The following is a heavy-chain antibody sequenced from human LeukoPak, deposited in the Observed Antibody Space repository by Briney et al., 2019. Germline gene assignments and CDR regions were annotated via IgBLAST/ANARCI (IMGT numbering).Heavy chain of an antibody. CDR1: GFTFSIYG. CDR3: AKHIAGYYDGGS. D-gene: IGHD3-22*01. Sequence: GGSLRLSCVVSGFTFSIYGMSWVRQAPGKGLEWVSLISGGGENTYYADSVKGRFTISRDISKDTLYLQMNSLRAEDTAVYYCAKHIAGYYDGGSWGQGTLVTVSS. V-gene: IGHV3-23*01. CDR2: ISGGGENT. J-gene: IGHJ5*02.